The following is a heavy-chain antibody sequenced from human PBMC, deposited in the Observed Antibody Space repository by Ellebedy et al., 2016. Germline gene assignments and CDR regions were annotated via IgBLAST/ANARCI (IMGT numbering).Heavy chain of an antibody. Sequence: SQTLSLTCAISGDSVSSNSAAWNWIRQSPSRGLEWLGRTYYRSKWYNDYAVSVKSRITINPDTSKNQFSLPLNSVTPEDTAVYYCARDPGGDVVVVAHFDYWGQGTLVTVSS. J-gene: IGHJ4*02. CDR1: GDSVSSNSAA. CDR2: TYYRSKWYN. CDR3: ARDPGGDVVVVAHFDY. D-gene: IGHD2-15*01. V-gene: IGHV6-1*01.